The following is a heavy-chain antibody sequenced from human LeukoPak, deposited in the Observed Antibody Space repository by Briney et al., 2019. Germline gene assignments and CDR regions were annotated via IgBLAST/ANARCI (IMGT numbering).Heavy chain of an antibody. CDR1: GFSLSTSGMC. V-gene: IGHV2-70*11. CDR3: ARISVAGIGGGDFDY. D-gene: IGHD6-19*01. J-gene: IGHJ4*02. Sequence: SGPTLVKPTQTLTLTCTFSGFSLSTSGMCVSWIRQPPGKALEWLARIDWDDDKYYSTSLKTRLTISKDTSKNQVVLTMTNMDPVDTATYYCARISVAGIGGGDFDYWGQGTLVTVSS. CDR2: IDWDDDK.